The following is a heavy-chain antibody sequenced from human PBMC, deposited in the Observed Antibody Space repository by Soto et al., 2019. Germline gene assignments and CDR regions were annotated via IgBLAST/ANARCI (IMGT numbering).Heavy chain of an antibody. CDR1: GGSIGSYY. CDR2: IYESQT. CDR3: AREDFSSGLDV. V-gene: IGHV4-59*01. J-gene: IGHJ6*02. Sequence: SETLSLTCTVSGGSIGSYYWSWIRQPPGRGLEWIGYIYESQTYYEPSLKSKVTISVDTSKNQFSLNLISVTAADTAVYYCAREDFSSGLDVWGQGTTVTVSS.